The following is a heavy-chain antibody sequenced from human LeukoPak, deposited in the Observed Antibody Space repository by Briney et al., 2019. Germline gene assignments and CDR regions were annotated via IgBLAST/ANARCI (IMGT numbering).Heavy chain of an antibody. Sequence: PSETLSLTCAVYGGSFSGYYWSWIRQPPGKGLEWIGEINHSGSTNYNPSLKSRVTISVDTSKNQFSLKLSSVTAADTAVYYCARGHRTAAGTGVGDPSPLSYWGQGTLVTVSS. CDR2: INHSGST. D-gene: IGHD6-13*01. J-gene: IGHJ4*02. CDR3: ARGHRTAAGTGVGDPSPLSY. CDR1: GGSFSGYY. V-gene: IGHV4-34*01.